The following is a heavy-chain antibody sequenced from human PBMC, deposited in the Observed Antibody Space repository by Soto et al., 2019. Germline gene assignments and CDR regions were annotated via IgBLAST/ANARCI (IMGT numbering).Heavy chain of an antibody. CDR1: GFTFSSYW. D-gene: IGHD6-13*01. CDR2: IKQDGSEK. Sequence: EVQLVESGGGLVQPGGSLRLSCAASGFTFSSYWMSWVRQAPGKGLEWVANIKQDGSEKYYVDSVKGRFTISRDNAKNSLYLQMNSLRAEETAVYYCAGEEQQLVSDYFDYWGQGTLVTVSS. V-gene: IGHV3-7*04. CDR3: AGEEQQLVSDYFDY. J-gene: IGHJ4*02.